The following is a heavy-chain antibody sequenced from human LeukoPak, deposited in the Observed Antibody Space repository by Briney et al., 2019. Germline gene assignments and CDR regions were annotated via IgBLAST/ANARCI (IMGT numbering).Heavy chain of an antibody. CDR3: ARETVHYYGSGKGYYFDY. V-gene: IGHV1-69*13. Sequence: GASVKVSCKASGGTFSSYAISWVRQAPGQGLEWMGGIIPIFGTANYAQKFQGRVTITADESTSTAYMELSSLRSEDTAVYYCARETVHYYGSGKGYYFDYWGQGTLVTVSS. CDR1: GGTFSSYA. J-gene: IGHJ4*02. CDR2: IIPIFGTA. D-gene: IGHD3-10*01.